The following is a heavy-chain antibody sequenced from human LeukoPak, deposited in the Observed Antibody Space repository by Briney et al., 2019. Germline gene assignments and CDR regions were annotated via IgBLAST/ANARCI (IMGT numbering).Heavy chain of an antibody. CDR2: FYGGGNT. J-gene: IGHJ4*02. CDR1: GFNVSDSY. V-gene: IGHV3-69-1*01. CDR3: ARDRRVRGVILLIATTRYYFDY. Sequence: NPGGSLRLSCAVSGFNVSDSYMTWVRQAPGKGLECVSIFYGGGNTHYADSVKGRFTISRDNAKNSLYLQMNSLRAEDTAVYYCARDRRVRGVILLIATTRYYFDYWGQGTLVTVSS. D-gene: IGHD3-10*01.